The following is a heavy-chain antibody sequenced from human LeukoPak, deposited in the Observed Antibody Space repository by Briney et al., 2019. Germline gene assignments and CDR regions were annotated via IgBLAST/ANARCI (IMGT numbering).Heavy chain of an antibody. V-gene: IGHV3-66*01. CDR1: GFTVSSNY. J-gene: IGHJ3*02. CDR3: ARDAAGRAFDI. CDR2: IYSGGST. Sequence: GGSLRLSCAASGFTVSSNYMSWVRQAPGKGLDRVSVIYSGGSTYYADSVKGRFTISRDTSKNTLYLQMNSLRAEDTAVYYCARDAAGRAFDIWGQGTMVTVSS. D-gene: IGHD6-13*01.